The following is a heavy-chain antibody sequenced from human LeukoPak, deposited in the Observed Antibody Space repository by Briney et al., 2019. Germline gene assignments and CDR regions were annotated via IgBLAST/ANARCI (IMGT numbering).Heavy chain of an antibody. J-gene: IGHJ5*02. V-gene: IGHV1-46*01. CDR3: ARERRGGIFRSAPKGGFDP. CDR2: INSSGGST. Sequence: GASVKVSCKASGYTFTSYYMHWVRQAPGQGLEWMGIINSSGGSTSYAQKFQGRVTMTRDTSTSTVYMELSSLRSEDTAVYYCARERRGGIFRSAPKGGFDPWGQGTLVTVSS. CDR1: GYTFTSYY. D-gene: IGHD3-16*01.